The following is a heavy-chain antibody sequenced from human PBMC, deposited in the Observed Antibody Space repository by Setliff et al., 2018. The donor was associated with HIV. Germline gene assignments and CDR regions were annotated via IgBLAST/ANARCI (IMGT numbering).Heavy chain of an antibody. CDR1: GDSISSSSYY. J-gene: IGHJ4*02. V-gene: IGHV4-39*01. CDR2: IYYSGGT. CDR3: ASPASGGSSGQYHY. Sequence: SETLSLTCTVSGDSISSSSYYWGWLRQPPGKGLECIGNIYYSGGTDYNPSLKSRLTISLDTSKNQFSLKLTSVTAADTAIYYCASPASGGSSGQYHYWGQGTLVTVSS. D-gene: IGHD6-19*01.